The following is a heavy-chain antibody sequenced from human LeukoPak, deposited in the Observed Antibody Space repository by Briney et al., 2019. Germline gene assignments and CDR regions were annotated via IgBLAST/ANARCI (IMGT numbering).Heavy chain of an antibody. Sequence: PGGSLRLSCAASGFTFSSYAMHWVRQAPGKGLEWVAFIRYDGSNKYYADSVKGQFTISRDNSKNTLYLQMNSLRAEETAVYYCAKDRGSSSGIDYWGQGTLVTVSS. CDR2: IRYDGSNK. D-gene: IGHD6-6*01. V-gene: IGHV3-30*02. J-gene: IGHJ4*02. CDR3: AKDRGSSSGIDY. CDR1: GFTFSSYA.